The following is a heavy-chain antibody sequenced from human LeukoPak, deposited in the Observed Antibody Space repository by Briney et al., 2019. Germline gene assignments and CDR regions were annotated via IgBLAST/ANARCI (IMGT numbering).Heavy chain of an antibody. Sequence: PGGSLRLSCAASGFTFSNHAMNWVRQAPGKGLEWVSIISGSSTVTYYADSVKGRFTISRDNSKNTLYLQMNSLRAEDTAVYHCAKTSVGEGRIIASGYFDNWGQGTLVTVSS. J-gene: IGHJ4*02. CDR2: ISGSSTVT. V-gene: IGHV3-23*01. CDR1: GFTFSNHA. CDR3: AKTSVGEGRIIASGYFDN. D-gene: IGHD2-15*01.